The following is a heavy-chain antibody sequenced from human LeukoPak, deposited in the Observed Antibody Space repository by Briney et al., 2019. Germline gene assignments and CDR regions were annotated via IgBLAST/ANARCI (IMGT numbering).Heavy chain of an antibody. CDR3: AREGPTVVTVLGHAEYFQH. V-gene: IGHV6-1*01. CDR2: TYYRSKWYN. Sequence: SQTLSLACAISGDSVSRKSATWNWIRQSPSRGLEWLGRTYYRSKWYNDYAVSVKSRITINPDTSKNQFSLQLNSVTPEDTAVYYCAREGPTVVTVLGHAEYFQHWGQGTLVTVSS. CDR1: GDSVSRKSAT. D-gene: IGHD4-23*01. J-gene: IGHJ1*01.